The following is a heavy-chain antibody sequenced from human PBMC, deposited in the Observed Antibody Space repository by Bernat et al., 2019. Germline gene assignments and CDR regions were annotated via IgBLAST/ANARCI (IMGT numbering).Heavy chain of an antibody. CDR3: ARILGATSQT. CDR1: GGSFSGYS. CDR2: ISHSGRT. V-gene: IGHV4-34*01. J-gene: IGHJ5*02. Sequence: QVQLQQWGAGLLKPSETLSLTCAVYGGSFSGYSWTWIRQPPGKGLEWIGEISHSGRTNYNPSLKSRVTISIDTSKNQFSLKLSSVTAADTAVYYCARILGATSQTWGQGTLVTVSS. D-gene: IGHD1-26*01.